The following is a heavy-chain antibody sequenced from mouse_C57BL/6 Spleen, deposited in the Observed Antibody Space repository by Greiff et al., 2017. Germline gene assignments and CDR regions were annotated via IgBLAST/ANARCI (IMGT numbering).Heavy chain of an antibody. V-gene: IGHV1-53*01. Sequence: LQQPGTELVKPGASVKLSCKASGYTFNSYWMHWVKQRPGQGLEWIGNINPSNGGTNYNEKFKSKATLTVDKSSSTAYMQLSRLTSEDSAVYDRARGRLTGPEYGGQGTTLTVSS. CDR1: GYTFNSYW. D-gene: IGHD4-1*01. CDR3: ARGRLTGPEY. CDR2: INPSNGGT. J-gene: IGHJ2*01.